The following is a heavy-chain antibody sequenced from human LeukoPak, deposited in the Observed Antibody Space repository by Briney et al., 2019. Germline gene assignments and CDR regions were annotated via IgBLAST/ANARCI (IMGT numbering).Heavy chain of an antibody. Sequence: PSETLSLTCTVSGGSITSSTYYWGWIRQPPGKGLEWIGSIYYSGSTYYNPSLKSRVTISVDTSKNQFSLKLSSVTAADTAVYYCASGIAVAGTGVDYWGQGTLVTVSS. CDR3: ASGIAVAGTGVDY. V-gene: IGHV4-39*01. D-gene: IGHD6-19*01. J-gene: IGHJ4*02. CDR2: IYYSGST. CDR1: GGSITSSTYY.